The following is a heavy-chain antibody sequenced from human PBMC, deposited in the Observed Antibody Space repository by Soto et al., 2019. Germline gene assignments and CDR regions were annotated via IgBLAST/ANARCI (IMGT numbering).Heavy chain of an antibody. Sequence: EVQVVESGGASVQPGGSLRLSCAASGFTFTSYWMHWVRQAPGKGLLWMSRIKGDETTSSYADSVKGRFTISRDNAKNTVYLAMNSLRAEDTAVYYCARGAFGSYYIDYWGQGTLVTVSS. CDR3: ARGAFGSYYIDY. CDR1: GFTFTSYW. J-gene: IGHJ4*02. CDR2: IKGDETTS. D-gene: IGHD3-10*01. V-gene: IGHV3-74*01.